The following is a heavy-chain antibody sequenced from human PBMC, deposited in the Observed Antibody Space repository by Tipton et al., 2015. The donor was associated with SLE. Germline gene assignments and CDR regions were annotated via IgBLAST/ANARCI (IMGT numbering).Heavy chain of an antibody. Sequence: TLSLTCAVYGGSFSGYYWSWIRQPPGKGLEWIGEINHSGSTNYNPSIKSRVAISVDTSKNQFSLKLSSVTAADTAVYYCAGLYSSSWLPFGYYYYGMYVWGQGTTVTVSS. V-gene: IGHV4-34*01. D-gene: IGHD6-13*01. J-gene: IGHJ6*02. CDR2: INHSGST. CDR3: AGLYSSSWLPFGYYYYGMYV. CDR1: GGSFSGYY.